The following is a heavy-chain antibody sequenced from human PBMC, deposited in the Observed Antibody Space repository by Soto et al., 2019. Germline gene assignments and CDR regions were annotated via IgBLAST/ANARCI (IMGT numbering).Heavy chain of an antibody. CDR3: ARGVVAVAGVGYYYCPMDV. CDR2: IIPLFDTA. J-gene: IGHJ6*02. D-gene: IGHD6-19*01. Sequence: QVQLVQSGAEVKNPGSSVKVSCKASGGTFSNYAVIWVRQAPGQGLQWMGGIIPLFDTANYAQKFQVRVTITEAESTSTVYMELRSLRSEDTAMYYCARGVVAVAGVGYYYCPMDVWGQGTTVTVSS. CDR1: GGTFSNYA. V-gene: IGHV1-69*01.